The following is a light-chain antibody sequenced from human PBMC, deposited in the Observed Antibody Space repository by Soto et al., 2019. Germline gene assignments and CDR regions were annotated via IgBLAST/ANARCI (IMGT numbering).Light chain of an antibody. CDR2: DVA. J-gene: IGLJ1*01. Sequence: QSALTQPACVSDSPGQSVTIACTGTISDVGGSNFVSWYQQHPGKPPKLIIYDVANRPSGVSNRFSGSKSGSTASLIISRLQTEDEADYYCVSYTSSTTSAFGTGTKVTVL. CDR1: ISDVGGSNF. V-gene: IGLV2-14*03. CDR3: VSYTSSTTSA.